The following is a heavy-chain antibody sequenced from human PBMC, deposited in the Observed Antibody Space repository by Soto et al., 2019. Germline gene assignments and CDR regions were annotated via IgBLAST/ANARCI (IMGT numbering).Heavy chain of an antibody. Sequence: QVQLQQWGAGLLKPSETLSLTCAVYGGSFSGYYWSWIRQPPGKGLEWIGEINHSGSTNYNPSLKSRVTISVDTSMNQFSLKLSSVTAADTAVYYCARIWGDAFDIWGQGTMVTVSS. J-gene: IGHJ3*02. CDR3: ARIWGDAFDI. D-gene: IGHD3-10*01. CDR1: GGSFSGYY. CDR2: INHSGST. V-gene: IGHV4-34*01.